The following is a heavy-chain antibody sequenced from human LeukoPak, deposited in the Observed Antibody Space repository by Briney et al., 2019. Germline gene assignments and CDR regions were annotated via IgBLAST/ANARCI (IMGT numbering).Heavy chain of an antibody. J-gene: IGHJ6*03. CDR3: ATEAPGDRNYYYYMDV. D-gene: IGHD7-27*01. CDR1: GYTFTSYY. CDR2: INPSGGST. V-gene: IGHV1-46*01. Sequence: ASVKVSCKASGYTFTSYYMHWVRQAPGQGLEWMGIINPSGGSTSYAQKFQGRVTMTRDMSTSTVYMELSSLRSEDTAVYYCATEAPGDRNYYYYMDVWGKGTTVTISS.